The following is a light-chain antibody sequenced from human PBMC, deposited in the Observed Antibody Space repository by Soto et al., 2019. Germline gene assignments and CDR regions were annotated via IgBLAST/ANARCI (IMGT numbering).Light chain of an antibody. CDR3: QQYGSSPFT. CDR2: GTS. J-gene: IGKJ4*01. CDR1: QSVTSSY. Sequence: EVVLTQSPGTLSLSPGERATLSCRASQSVTSSYLAWYQQKPGQAPRLLIYGTSSRATGIPDRFSGSGSGTDFTLTISRLEPEDFAVYYCQQYGSSPFTLGGGTKVEI. V-gene: IGKV3-20*01.